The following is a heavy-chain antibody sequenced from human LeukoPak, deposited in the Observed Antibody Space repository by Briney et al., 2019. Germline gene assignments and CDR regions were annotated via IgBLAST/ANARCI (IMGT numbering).Heavy chain of an antibody. Sequence: SETLSLTCTVSGGSISSGGYYWSWVRQPPGKGLEWIGYIYYSGSTYYNPSLKSRVTISVDTSKNQFSLKLSSVTAADTAVYYCAREGELMVYAISYWGQGTLVTVSS. J-gene: IGHJ4*02. CDR1: GGSISSGGYY. CDR2: IYYSGST. D-gene: IGHD2-8*01. V-gene: IGHV4-30-4*08. CDR3: AREGELMVYAISY.